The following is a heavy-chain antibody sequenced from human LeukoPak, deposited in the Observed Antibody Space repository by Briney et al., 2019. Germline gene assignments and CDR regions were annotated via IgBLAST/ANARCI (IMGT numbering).Heavy chain of an antibody. CDR1: GFTFSSYS. CDR3: ARGGAAAGDY. CDR2: ISSSSSTI. V-gene: IGHV3-48*04. Sequence: TGGSLRLSCAASGFTFSSYSMNWVRQAPGKGLEWVSYISSSSSTIYYADSVKGRFTISRDNAKNSLYLQMNSLRAEDTAVYYCARGGAAAGDYWGQGTLVTVSS. J-gene: IGHJ4*02. D-gene: IGHD6-13*01.